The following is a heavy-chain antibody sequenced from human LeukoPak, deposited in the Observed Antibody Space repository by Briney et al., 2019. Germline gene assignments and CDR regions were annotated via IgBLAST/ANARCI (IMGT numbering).Heavy chain of an antibody. CDR1: GGSISSSSYY. D-gene: IGHD5-18*01. CDR3: ARTTEGGYSYGYFYYYYMDV. J-gene: IGHJ6*03. V-gene: IGHV4-61*05. Sequence: KTSETLSLTCTVSGGSISSSSYYWGWIRQPPGKGLEWIGYIYYSGSTNYKSSLKSRVTISVDTSKNQFSLKLSSVTAADTAVYYCARTTEGGYSYGYFYYYYMDVWGKGTTVTISS. CDR2: IYYSGST.